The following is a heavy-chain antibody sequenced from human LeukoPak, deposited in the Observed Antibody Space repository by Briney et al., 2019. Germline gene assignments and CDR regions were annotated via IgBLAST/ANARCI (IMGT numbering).Heavy chain of an antibody. J-gene: IGHJ4*02. CDR2: ISGSGGST. Sequence: GGSLRLSCAASGFTFSSYAINWVRQAPGKGLEWVSIISGSGGSTYYADSVKGRFTISRDNSKNTLYLQMNSLRAEDTAVYYCAKGTKLAVAANNYFDYWGQGTLLTVSS. V-gene: IGHV3-23*01. D-gene: IGHD2-15*01. CDR3: AKGTKLAVAANNYFDY. CDR1: GFTFSSYA.